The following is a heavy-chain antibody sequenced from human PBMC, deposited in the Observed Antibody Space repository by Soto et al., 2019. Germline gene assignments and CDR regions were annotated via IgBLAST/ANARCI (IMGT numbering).Heavy chain of an antibody. J-gene: IGHJ4*02. D-gene: IGHD6-13*01. V-gene: IGHV3-23*01. CDR1: GVTFSSYA. Sequence: TGGSLRLSCAASGVTFSSYAMSWVRQAPGKGLEWVSAISGSGGSTYYADSVKGRFTISRDNSKNTLYLQMNSLRAEDTAVYYCAKVRGYSSSWYFFDYWGQGTLVTVSS. CDR3: AKVRGYSSSWYFFDY. CDR2: ISGSGGST.